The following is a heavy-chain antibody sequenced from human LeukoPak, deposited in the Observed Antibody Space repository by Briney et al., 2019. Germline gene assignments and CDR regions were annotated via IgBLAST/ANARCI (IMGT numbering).Heavy chain of an antibody. Sequence: ASVKVSCKASGGTFSSYAISWVRQAPGQGLEWMGWISAYNGNTNYAQKLQGRVTMTTDTSTSTAYMELRSLRSDDTAVYYCARGSSSWVYFDYWGQGTLVTVSS. CDR1: GGTFSSYA. J-gene: IGHJ4*02. CDR3: ARGSSSWVYFDY. CDR2: ISAYNGNT. V-gene: IGHV1-18*01. D-gene: IGHD6-13*01.